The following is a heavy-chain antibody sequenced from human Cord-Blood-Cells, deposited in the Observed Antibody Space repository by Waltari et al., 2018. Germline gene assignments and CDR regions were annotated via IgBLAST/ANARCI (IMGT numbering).Heavy chain of an antibody. Sequence: QVQLVESGGGVVQPGRSLRLSCAASGFTSSSYDMHWVRQAPGKGLEWVAVIWYDGSNKYYADSVKGRFTISRDNSKNTLYLQMNSLRAEDTAVYYCARQFSSWYDYWGQGTLVTVSS. CDR3: ARQFSSWYDY. D-gene: IGHD6-13*01. CDR2: IWYDGSNK. J-gene: IGHJ4*02. V-gene: IGHV3-33*01. CDR1: GFTSSSYD.